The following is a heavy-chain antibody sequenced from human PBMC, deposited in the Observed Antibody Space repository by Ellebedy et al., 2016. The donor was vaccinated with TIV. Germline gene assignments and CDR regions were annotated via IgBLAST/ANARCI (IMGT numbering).Heavy chain of an antibody. D-gene: IGHD6-13*01. CDR3: ASWRPYRSPFAD. Sequence: PGGSLRLSCAAPGFSFGNYDMHWVRQAPGKGLEWVAGILDDESSKDYGESAEARFTISRDNSKSPLALHMESLGVEDTAIYYCASWRPYRSPFADWGQGTLVIVSS. CDR1: GFSFGNYD. J-gene: IGHJ4*02. V-gene: IGHV3-33*01. CDR2: ILDDESSK.